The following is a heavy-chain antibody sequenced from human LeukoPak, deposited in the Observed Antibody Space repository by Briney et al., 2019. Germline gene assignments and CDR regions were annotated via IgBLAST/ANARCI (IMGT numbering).Heavy chain of an antibody. CDR1: GGSFSGYY. Sequence: SETLSLTCAVYGGSFSGYYWSWIRQPPGKGLEWIGEINHSGSTNYNPSLKSRVTISVDTSKNQFSLKLSSVTAADTAVYYCARVVGSRRWYFDLRGRGTLVTVSS. CDR3: ARVVGSRRWYFDL. V-gene: IGHV4-34*01. CDR2: INHSGST. D-gene: IGHD2-21*01. J-gene: IGHJ2*01.